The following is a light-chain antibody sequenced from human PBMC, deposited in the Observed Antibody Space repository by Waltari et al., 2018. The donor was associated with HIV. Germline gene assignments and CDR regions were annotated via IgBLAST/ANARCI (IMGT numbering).Light chain of an antibody. CDR2: KTY. V-gene: IGLV1-47*01. CDR3: VGWDGSLSGYV. Sequence: QSLLTQPPSASGTPGQTVTITCSGSSSNIRNDNVYWYQQLPGMTPKLLIYKTYQRPSGVPDRFAGSKSGTSASLAISGLRSEDEADYYCVGWDGSLSGYVFGAGTTVTVL. J-gene: IGLJ1*01. CDR1: SSNIRNDN.